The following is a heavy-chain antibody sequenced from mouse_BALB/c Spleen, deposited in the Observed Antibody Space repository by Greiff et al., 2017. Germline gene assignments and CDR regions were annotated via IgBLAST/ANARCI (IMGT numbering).Heavy chain of an antibody. Sequence: EVNVVESGGDLVKPGGSLTLSCAASGFTFSSYGMSWVRQTPDKRLEWVATISSGGSYTYYPDSVKGRFTISRDNAKNTLYLQMSSLKSEDTAMYYCARLYYRYFDYWGQGTTLTVSA. D-gene: IGHD2-14*01. CDR1: GFTFSSYG. CDR2: ISSGGSYT. V-gene: IGHV5-6*01. CDR3: ARLYYRYFDY. J-gene: IGHJ2*01.